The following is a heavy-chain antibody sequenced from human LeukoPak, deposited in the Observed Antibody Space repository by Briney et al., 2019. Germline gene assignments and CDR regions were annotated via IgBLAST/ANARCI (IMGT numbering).Heavy chain of an antibody. CDR2: ISGSSSNT. V-gene: IGHV1-18*01. Sequence: ASVKVSCKAYGYTFMSHGISWVRQAPGQGLEWMGWISGSSSNTNYAQRLQGRVTMTTDTSTTTAYMELRGLRSDDTAVYYCARATGTWGHDGFDIWGQGTMVTVSS. CDR1: GYTFMSHG. J-gene: IGHJ3*02. D-gene: IGHD3-16*01. CDR3: ARATGTWGHDGFDI.